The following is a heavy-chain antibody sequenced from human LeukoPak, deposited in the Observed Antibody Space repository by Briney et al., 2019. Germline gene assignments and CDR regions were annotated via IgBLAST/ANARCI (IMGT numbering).Heavy chain of an antibody. V-gene: IGHV1-69-2*01. J-gene: IGHJ6*03. Sequence: ASVKVSCKVSGYTFTDYYMHWVQQAPGKGLEWMGLVDPEDGETIYAEKFQGRVTITADTSTDTAYMELSSLRFEDTAVYYCATGVLRFLEWYYYMDVWGKGTTVTVSS. D-gene: IGHD3-3*01. CDR1: GYTFTDYY. CDR2: VDPEDGET. CDR3: ATGVLRFLEWYYYMDV.